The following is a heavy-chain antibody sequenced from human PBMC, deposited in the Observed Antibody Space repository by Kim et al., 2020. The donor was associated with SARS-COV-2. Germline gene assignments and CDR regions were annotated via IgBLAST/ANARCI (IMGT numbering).Heavy chain of an antibody. CDR1: GYTFTSYD. Sequence: ASVKVSCKASGYTFTSYDINWVRQATGQGLEWMGWMNPNSGNTGYAQKFQGRVTMTRNTSISTAYMELSSLRSEDTAVYYCARGQIVPEGYGMDVWGQGTTVTVSS. CDR2: MNPNSGNT. D-gene: IGHD3-22*01. V-gene: IGHV1-8*01. CDR3: ARGQIVPEGYGMDV. J-gene: IGHJ6*02.